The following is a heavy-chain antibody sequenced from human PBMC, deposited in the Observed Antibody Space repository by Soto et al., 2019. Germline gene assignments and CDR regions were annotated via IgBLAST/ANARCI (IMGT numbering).Heavy chain of an antibody. V-gene: IGHV3-30-3*01. CDR2: ISDDGTNK. D-gene: IGHD3-10*01. Sequence: QVHLVESGGVVVQPGRSLRLSCAASGFTFSTSAMHWVRQAPGKGLEWVATISDDGTNKYYADSVKGRFTISRDNSKDTLYLQMNSLRAEDTAVYYCPREGHGDWFDPWGQGTLVTVSS. J-gene: IGHJ5*02. CDR3: PREGHGDWFDP. CDR1: GFTFSTSA.